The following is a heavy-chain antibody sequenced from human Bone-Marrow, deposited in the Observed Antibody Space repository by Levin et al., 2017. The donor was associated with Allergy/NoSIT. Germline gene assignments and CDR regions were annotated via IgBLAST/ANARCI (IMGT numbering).Heavy chain of an antibody. J-gene: IGHJ4*02. CDR1: GFTFSNYA. CDR2: ISGSGGST. V-gene: IGHV3-23*01. Sequence: LSLTCAASGFTFSNYAMSWVRPAPGKGLEWVSAISGSGGSTYYADSVKGRFTISRDNSKNTLFLQMSSLRAEDTAVYYWASQSSAWANSFDFWGQGTLVTVSS. CDR3: ASQSSAWANSFDF. D-gene: IGHD6-19*01.